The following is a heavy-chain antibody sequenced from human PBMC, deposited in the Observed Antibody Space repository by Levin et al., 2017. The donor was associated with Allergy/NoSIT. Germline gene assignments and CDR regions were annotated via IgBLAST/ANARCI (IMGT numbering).Heavy chain of an antibody. Sequence: QAGGSLRLSCAASGFSLEEDARHGVRQVPGKGLEWVSGIDWNSGSRGYVDSVKGRFTSARDNAKNFLYLQMNSLRAEDTAFYYCAKASGRGFGAVIALFDNWGQGVLVTVSS. CDR3: AKASGRGFGAVIALFDN. V-gene: IGHV3-9*01. CDR2: IDWNSGSR. D-gene: IGHD3-16*02. CDR1: GFSLEEDA. J-gene: IGHJ4*02.